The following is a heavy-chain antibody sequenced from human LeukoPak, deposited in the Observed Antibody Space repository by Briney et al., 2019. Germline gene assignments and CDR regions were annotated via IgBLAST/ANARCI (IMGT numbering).Heavy chain of an antibody. CDR3: AREAYYHDTTGRFDL. Sequence: PGGSLRLSCAASGFTVRRNYMSWVRQAPGKGLEWVSVIYSSERTYYAESVQGRFTVFRDDSENAIYLQMDSLRAEDTAVYYCAREAYYHDTTGRFDLWGQGTLVTVSS. CDR1: GFTVRRNY. J-gene: IGHJ4*02. CDR2: IYSSERT. D-gene: IGHD3-22*01. V-gene: IGHV3-53*01.